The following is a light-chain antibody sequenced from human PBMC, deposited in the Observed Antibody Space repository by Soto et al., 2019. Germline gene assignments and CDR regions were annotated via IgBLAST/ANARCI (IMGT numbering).Light chain of an antibody. Sequence: DIQMTQSPSTLSASVGDRVIITCRASQSIDTWLAWYQQKPGKAPKVLISDASSLESGVPSRFSGSGSGTEFTLTISSLQPDDFATYYCQSYTFFSETFGQGTKVEIK. CDR3: QSYTFFSET. CDR2: DAS. CDR1: QSIDTW. V-gene: IGKV1-5*01. J-gene: IGKJ1*01.